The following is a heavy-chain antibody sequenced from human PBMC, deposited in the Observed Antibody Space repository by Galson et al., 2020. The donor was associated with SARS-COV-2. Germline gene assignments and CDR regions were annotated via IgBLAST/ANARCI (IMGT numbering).Heavy chain of an antibody. CDR1: GFTFSSYA. Sequence: GESLKISCVASGFTFSSYAMNWVRQTPGKGLQWVAVIADSGGPTYYADSVKGRFSISRDNSKNTLYLQLNSLRAEDSAVYYCAKNGLADELLSYFDYWGQGTLVPVSS. CDR2: IADSGGPT. CDR3: AKNGLADELLSYFDY. V-gene: IGHV3-23*01. J-gene: IGHJ4*02. D-gene: IGHD3-16*01.